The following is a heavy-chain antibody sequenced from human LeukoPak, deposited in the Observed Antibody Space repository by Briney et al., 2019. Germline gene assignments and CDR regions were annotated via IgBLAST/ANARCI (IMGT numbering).Heavy chain of an antibody. V-gene: IGHV1-18*01. D-gene: IGHD1-26*01. CDR3: ARAGVNGGMPWEKRY. CDR1: GYSFTSYG. Sequence: GASVKVSCKASGYSFTSYGISWVRQAPGQGLEWMGWISAYNGNTNYAQKLQGRVTMTTDTSTSTAYMELRSLRSDDTAVYYCARAGVNGGMPWEKRYWGQGTLVSVSS. J-gene: IGHJ4*02. CDR2: ISAYNGNT.